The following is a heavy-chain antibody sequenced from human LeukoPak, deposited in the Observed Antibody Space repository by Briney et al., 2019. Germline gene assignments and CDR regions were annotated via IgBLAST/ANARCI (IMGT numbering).Heavy chain of an antibody. Sequence: SETLSLTCTVSGGSISSSGYYWGWIRQPPGKGLEWIDSIYYSGSTYYNPSLKSRVTISVDTSKNQFSLKLSSVTAADTAVYYCWAIVVSTKLDYWGQGTLVTVSS. CDR1: GGSISSSGYY. J-gene: IGHJ4*02. D-gene: IGHD1-26*01. CDR2: IYYSGST. CDR3: WAIVVSTKLDY. V-gene: IGHV4-39*01.